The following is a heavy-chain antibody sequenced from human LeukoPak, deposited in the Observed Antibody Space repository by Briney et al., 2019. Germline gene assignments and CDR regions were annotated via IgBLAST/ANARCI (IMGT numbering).Heavy chain of an antibody. V-gene: IGHV3-30*02. CDR2: IRYDGSNK. D-gene: IGHD6-13*01. Sequence: GGSLRLSCAASGFTFSSYGMHWVRQAPGKGLEWVAFIRYDGSNKYYADSVKGRFTISRDNSKNTLYLQMNSLRAEDTAVYSCAKPLPGISAAGGIFDYWGPGTLVTVSS. J-gene: IGHJ4*02. CDR1: GFTFSSYG. CDR3: AKPLPGISAAGGIFDY.